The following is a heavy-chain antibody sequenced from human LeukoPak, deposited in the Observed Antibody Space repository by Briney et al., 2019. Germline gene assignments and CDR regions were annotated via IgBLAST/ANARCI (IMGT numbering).Heavy chain of an antibody. CDR1: GFTFSSSS. D-gene: IGHD6-13*01. J-gene: IGHJ4*02. CDR3: AKDGEIAAAGGFDY. Sequence: GGSLRLSCAASGFTFSSSSMNWVRQAPEKGLEWVSYISTSGGTIYYADSVKGRFTISRDNAKNSLYLQMNSLRAEDTAVYYCAKDGEIAAAGGFDYWGQGTLVTVSS. CDR2: ISTSGGTI. V-gene: IGHV3-48*01.